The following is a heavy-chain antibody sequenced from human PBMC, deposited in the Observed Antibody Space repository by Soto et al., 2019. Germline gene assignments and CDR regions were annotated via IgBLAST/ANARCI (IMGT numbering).Heavy chain of an antibody. J-gene: IGHJ6*02. V-gene: IGHV3-48*02. Sequence: GGSLRLSCAASGFTFSSYSMNWVRQAPGKGLEWVSYISSSSSTIYYADSVKGRFTISRDNAKNSLYLRMNSLRDEGTAVYYCARDLRIAVAGTNHFHSYGMDVWGQGTTVTVSS. CDR1: GFTFSSYS. CDR3: ARDLRIAVAGTNHFHSYGMDV. CDR2: ISSSSSTI. D-gene: IGHD6-19*01.